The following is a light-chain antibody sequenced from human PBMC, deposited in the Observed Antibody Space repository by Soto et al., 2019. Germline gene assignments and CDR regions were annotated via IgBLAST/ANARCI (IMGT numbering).Light chain of an antibody. Sequence: DIQMTQSPSSLSASVGDRVTITCRASQTITTYLNWYHQRPGKAPKLLIFAASSLQSGVPSRFSGSGSGTEFSLTISSLQPEDFATYYCLCYITYPWTFGQGTKVEIK. J-gene: IGKJ1*01. CDR1: QTITTY. CDR2: AAS. CDR3: LCYITYPWT. V-gene: IGKV1-39*01.